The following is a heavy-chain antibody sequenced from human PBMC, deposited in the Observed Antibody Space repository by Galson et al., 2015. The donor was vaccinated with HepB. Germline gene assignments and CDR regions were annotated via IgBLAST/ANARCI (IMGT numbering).Heavy chain of an antibody. CDR2: IVVGSGNT. V-gene: IGHV1-58*02. CDR3: AAGVITMVRGVPYYFDY. CDR1: GFTFTSSA. J-gene: IGHJ4*02. Sequence: SVKVSCKASGFTFTSSAMQWVRQARGQRLEWIGWIVVGSGNTNYAQKFQERVTITRDMSTSTAYMELSSLRSEDTAVYYCAAGVITMVRGVPYYFDYWGQGTLVTVSS. D-gene: IGHD3-10*01.